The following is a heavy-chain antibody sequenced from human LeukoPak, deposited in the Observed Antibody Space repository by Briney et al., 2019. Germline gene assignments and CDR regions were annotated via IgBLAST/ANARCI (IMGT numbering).Heavy chain of an antibody. J-gene: IGHJ4*02. CDR3: ARGDGYSYGYLGY. Sequence: GASVKVSCKAFGYTFTGYYMHWVRQAPGHGLEWMGWINPNSGSRSYAQKFQGRVTMTRDTSISTAYMELSRLKSDVTAVYYCARGDGYSYGYLGYWGQGTLVTVSS. V-gene: IGHV1-2*02. D-gene: IGHD5-18*01. CDR2: INPNSGSR. CDR1: GYTFTGYY.